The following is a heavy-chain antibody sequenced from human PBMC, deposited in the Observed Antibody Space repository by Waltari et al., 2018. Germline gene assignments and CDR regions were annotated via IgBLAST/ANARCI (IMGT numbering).Heavy chain of an antibody. CDR2: ISYNGNDK. CDR3: AKVPGTSQLYYLDN. J-gene: IGHJ4*02. CDR1: GFTFSSYA. Sequence: QVQLVESGGGAVQPGRSLRLSCAATGFTFSSYAMHWVRQAPGKGLGWVEVISYNGNDKYYTDSVKGRFTISRDNSKNTLYLQMNSLRPEDTAVYYCAKVPGTSQLYYLDNWGQGTLVTVSS. V-gene: IGHV3-30*18. D-gene: IGHD1-1*01.